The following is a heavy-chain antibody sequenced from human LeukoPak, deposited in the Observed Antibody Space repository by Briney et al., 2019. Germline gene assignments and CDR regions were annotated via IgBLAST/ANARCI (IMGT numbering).Heavy chain of an antibody. CDR1: GGSFSGYY. CDR3: ARFVRIAVAGISLRDY. D-gene: IGHD6-19*01. V-gene: IGHV4-34*01. Sequence: SETLSLTCAVYGGSFSGYYWSWIRQPPGKGLEWIGEINHSGSTNYNPSLKSRVTISVDTSKNQSSLKLSSVTAADTAVYYCARFVRIAVAGISLRDYWGQGTLVTVSS. CDR2: INHSGST. J-gene: IGHJ4*02.